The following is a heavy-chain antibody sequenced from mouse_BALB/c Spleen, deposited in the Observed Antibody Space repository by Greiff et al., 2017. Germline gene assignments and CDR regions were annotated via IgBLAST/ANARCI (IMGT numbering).Heavy chain of an antibody. J-gene: IGHJ4*01. D-gene: IGHD2-1*01. Sequence: EVKVVESGGGLVQPGGSLRLSCATSGFTFTDYYMSWVRQPPGKALEWLGFIRNKANGYTTEYSASVKGRFTISRDNSQSILYLQMNTLRAEDSATYYCARDGNYVSAMDYWGQGTSVTVSS. V-gene: IGHV7-3*02. CDR2: IRNKANGYTT. CDR3: ARDGNYVSAMDY. CDR1: GFTFTDYY.